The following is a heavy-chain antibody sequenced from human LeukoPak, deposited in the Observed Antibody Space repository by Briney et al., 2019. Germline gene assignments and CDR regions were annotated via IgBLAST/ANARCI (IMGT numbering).Heavy chain of an antibody. CDR1: GYTFTGYY. CDR2: INPNSGGT. CDR3: ARDYGLYYYGSGSYRDYYYYYYLDV. V-gene: IGHV1-2*02. J-gene: IGHJ6*03. D-gene: IGHD3-10*01. Sequence: ASVKVSCKASGYTFTGYYMHWVRQAPGQGLEWMGWINPNSGGTNYAQKFQGRVTMTRDTSISTAYMELSRLRSDDTAVYYCARDYGLYYYGSGSYRDYYYYYYLDVWGKGTTVNVSS.